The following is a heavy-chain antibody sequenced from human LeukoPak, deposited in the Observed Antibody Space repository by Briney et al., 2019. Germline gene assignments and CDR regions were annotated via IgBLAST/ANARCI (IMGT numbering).Heavy chain of an antibody. V-gene: IGHV4-30-2*06. CDR3: ARKGPEHLPTYFDH. Sequence: PSQPLSLTCSVSGGSISSGTYFWGWLRQSQGQGLECIGYIWPSGSTNYNPSLSGRVAISLDKSRNHFTLMGTAVTAAGTAFYYCARKGPEHLPTYFDHWGRGILVTVSS. CDR2: IWPSGST. J-gene: IGHJ4*02. D-gene: IGHD2-21*01. CDR1: GGSISSGTYF.